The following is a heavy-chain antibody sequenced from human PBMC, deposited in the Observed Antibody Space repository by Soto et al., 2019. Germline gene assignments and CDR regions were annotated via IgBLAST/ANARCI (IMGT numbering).Heavy chain of an antibody. J-gene: IGHJ4*02. CDR2: SSGSGAST. CDR1: GFTFSREA. CDR3: AKAVGKVVVTASNYFDS. Sequence: GGCMRLSCAASGFTFSREAMSGFRQAPGKGLEWVSASSGSGASTYYADSVKGRFTISRDNSKNTLYLQMNTLRVEDTAVYYCAKAVGKVVVTASNYFDSWGQGTLVTV. D-gene: IGHD2-21*02. V-gene: IGHV3-23*01.